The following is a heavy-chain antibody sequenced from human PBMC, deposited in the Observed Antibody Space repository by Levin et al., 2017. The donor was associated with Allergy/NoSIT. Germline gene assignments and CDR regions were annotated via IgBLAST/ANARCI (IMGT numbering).Heavy chain of an antibody. CDR1: GGSFSGYY. D-gene: IGHD3-22*01. J-gene: IGHJ4*02. V-gene: IGHV4-34*01. Sequence: AGGSLRLSCFVSGGSFSGYYWSWIRQPPGKGLEWLGEISHSGSTNYNPSLESRVNISVDTSKNHFSLNLNSVTAADTAVYYCARMGNYYKFDFWGQGTLVTVSS. CDR3: ARMGNYYKFDF. CDR2: ISHSGST.